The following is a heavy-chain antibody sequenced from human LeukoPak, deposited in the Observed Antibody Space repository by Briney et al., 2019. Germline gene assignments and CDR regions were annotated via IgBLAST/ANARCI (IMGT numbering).Heavy chain of an antibody. D-gene: IGHD6-13*01. CDR3: ARGYSSSWYYRDAFDI. J-gene: IGHJ3*02. V-gene: IGHV1-2*02. Sequence: ASVKVSCKASGYTFSGYYLHWVRQAPGQGLEWMGWISPNSGGTNSAQKFQGRVTMTRDTSIITAYMELSRLRSDDTAVYFCARGYSSSWYYRDAFDIWGQGTMVTVSS. CDR1: GYTFSGYY. CDR2: ISPNSGGT.